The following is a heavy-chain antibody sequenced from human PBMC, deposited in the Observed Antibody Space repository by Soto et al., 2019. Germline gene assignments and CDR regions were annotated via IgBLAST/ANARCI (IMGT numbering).Heavy chain of an antibody. CDR2: INSDGSST. CDR1: GFTFSSYW. D-gene: IGHD6-19*01. J-gene: IGHJ6*02. CDR3: ARDQSSGWAVHYYYYGMDV. Sequence: GSLRLSCAASGFTFSSYWMHWVRQAPGKGLVWVSRINSDGSSTSYADSVKGRFTISRDNAKNTLYLQMNSLRAEDTAVYYCARDQSSGWAVHYYYYGMDVWGQGTTVTVSS. V-gene: IGHV3-74*01.